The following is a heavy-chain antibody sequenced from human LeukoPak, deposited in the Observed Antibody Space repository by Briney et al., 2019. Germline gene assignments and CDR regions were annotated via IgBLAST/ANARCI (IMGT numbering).Heavy chain of an antibody. CDR3: AKGLGYYASGTYYNRIPDP. J-gene: IGHJ5*02. V-gene: IGHV3-30*18. CDR1: GFSFSTYA. Sequence: PGGSLRLSCAASGFSFSTYAMHWVRQAPGKGLEWAAVISYNGSHTYYARSVKGRFTVSRDNSMNTLYLQMNGLTAEDTAMYYCAKGLGYYASGTYYNRIPDPWGQGTLVTVSS. D-gene: IGHD3-10*01. CDR2: ISYNGSHT.